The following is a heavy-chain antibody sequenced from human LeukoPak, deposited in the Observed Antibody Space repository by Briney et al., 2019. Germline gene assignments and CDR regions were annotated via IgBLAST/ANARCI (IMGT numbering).Heavy chain of an antibody. V-gene: IGHV3-74*01. CDR2: IISDGSIT. J-gene: IGHJ4*02. D-gene: IGHD4-17*01. CDR1: GFTFSSYW. CDR3: ARVVDHDYGDYYLDY. Sequence: GGSLRLSCAASGFTFSSYWMHWVRQAPGKGLVWVSRIISDGSITTYADSVKGRLTISRDNSKNTLYLQMNGLRAEDTAVYYCARVVDHDYGDYYLDYWGQGTLVTVSS.